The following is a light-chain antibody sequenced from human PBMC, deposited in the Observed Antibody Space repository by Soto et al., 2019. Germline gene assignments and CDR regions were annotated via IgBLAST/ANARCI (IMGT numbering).Light chain of an antibody. CDR2: MNN. Sequence: QSVLTQPPSLSGTPGQTVTISCIGSRSNIGSAIVHWYQQIPGTAPKHLIYMNNQRPSGVPDRFSGAESGTSASLVITGLRPEDEADYYCVAWDDNLSTRVFGGGTKLTVL. CDR1: RSNIGSAI. V-gene: IGLV1-47*01. J-gene: IGLJ3*02. CDR3: VAWDDNLSTRV.